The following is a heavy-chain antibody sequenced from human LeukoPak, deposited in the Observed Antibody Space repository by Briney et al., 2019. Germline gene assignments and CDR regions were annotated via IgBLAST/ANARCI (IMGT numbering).Heavy chain of an antibody. CDR1: GGSIKSYY. V-gene: IGHV4-59*08. J-gene: IGHJ6*02. CDR3: ARQGRFSYFGMDV. CDR2: IYYAGRT. D-gene: IGHD3-3*01. Sequence: SETLSLTCTVSGGSIKSYYWSWIRQPPGKGLEWVAYIYYAGRTTYNPSLKSRVTISVDTSKNQFSLKLTSLTAADTAVYYCARQGRFSYFGMDVWGQGTTVTVSS.